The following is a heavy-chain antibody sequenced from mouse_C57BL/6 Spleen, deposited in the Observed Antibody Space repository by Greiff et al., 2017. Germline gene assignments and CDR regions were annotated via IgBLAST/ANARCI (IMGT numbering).Heavy chain of an antibody. CDR3: ARPYGYVYAMDD. V-gene: IGHV1-80*01. J-gene: IGHJ4*01. CDR2: IYPGDGDT. Sequence: QVQLKESGAELVKPGASVKISCKASGYAFSSYWMNWVKQRPGKGLEWIGQIYPGDGDTNYNGKFKGKATLTADKSSSTAYMQLSSLPSEDSAVYFCARPYGYVYAMDDWGQGTSVTVSS. CDR1: GYAFSSYW. D-gene: IGHD2-2*01.